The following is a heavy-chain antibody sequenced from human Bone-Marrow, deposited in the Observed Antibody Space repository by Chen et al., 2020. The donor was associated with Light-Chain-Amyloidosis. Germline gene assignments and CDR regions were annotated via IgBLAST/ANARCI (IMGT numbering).Heavy chain of an antibody. J-gene: IGHJ4*02. CDR1: GFTFRTSW. CDR2: INPGGTRV. V-gene: IGHV3-74*01. CDR3: SREFTGYDDY. D-gene: IGHD5-12*01. Sequence: DVQLLESGGGLVQPGGSLRLSCAASGFTFRTSWMHWVRQAPGKGLVWVSRINPGGTRVDYADSVRGRFTISRDDAKSTVYLQMNSLRAEDTAVYYCSREFTGYDDYWGQGTLVTVSS.